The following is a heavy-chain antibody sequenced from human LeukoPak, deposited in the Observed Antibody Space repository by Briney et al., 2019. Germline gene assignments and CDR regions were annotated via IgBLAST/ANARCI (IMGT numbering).Heavy chain of an antibody. D-gene: IGHD3-3*01. J-gene: IGHJ4*02. Sequence: SETLSLTCTVSGGSISSYYWSWIRQPPGKGLEWIGYIYYSGSTNYNPSLKSRVTISVDTSKNQFSLRLSSVTAADTAVYYCARETIFGVAIHWGQGTLVTVSS. CDR2: IYYSGST. CDR3: ARETIFGVAIH. V-gene: IGHV4-59*12. CDR1: GGSISSYY.